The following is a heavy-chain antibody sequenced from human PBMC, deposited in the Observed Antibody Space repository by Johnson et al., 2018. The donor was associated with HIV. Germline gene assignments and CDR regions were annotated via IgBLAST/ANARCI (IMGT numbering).Heavy chain of an antibody. J-gene: IGHJ3*02. Sequence: VQLVESGGGLIQPGGSLRLSCAASGFTVSSNYMSWVRLAPGKGLEWVSVIYSGGSTYSADSVKGRFTISRDISKNTLFLKMNSLRAEDTAVYYCARPVIAADDAFDIWGQGTMVTVSS. CDR1: GFTVSSNY. CDR2: IYSGGST. CDR3: ARPVIAADDAFDI. V-gene: IGHV3-53*01. D-gene: IGHD6-13*01.